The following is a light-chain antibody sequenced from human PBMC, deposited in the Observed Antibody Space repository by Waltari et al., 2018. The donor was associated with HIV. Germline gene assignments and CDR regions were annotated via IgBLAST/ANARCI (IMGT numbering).Light chain of an antibody. V-gene: IGLV3-25*03. CDR3: QSADSTGTYWV. Sequence: SYELTQPPSASVSPGQTARISCSGDALPTQYVFWYQQRPGQAHVMVIYRDKERPSGIPYRFSGSSAGTTVTLTISGVQAEDEADYYCQSADSTGTYWVFGGGTKLTVL. CDR2: RDK. CDR1: ALPTQY. J-gene: IGLJ3*02.